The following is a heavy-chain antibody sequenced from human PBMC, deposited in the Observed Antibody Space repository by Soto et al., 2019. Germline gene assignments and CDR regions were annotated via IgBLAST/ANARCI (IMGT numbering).Heavy chain of an antibody. CDR2: ISSSSSYI. Sequence: GGSLRLSCAASGFTFSSYSMNWVRQAPGKGLEWVSSISSSSSYIYYADSVKGRFTISRDNAKNSLYLQMNSLRAEDTAVYYCAADTLRYSSSPYFDYWGQGTLVTVSS. J-gene: IGHJ4*02. CDR1: GFTFSSYS. CDR3: AADTLRYSSSPYFDY. V-gene: IGHV3-21*01. D-gene: IGHD6-13*01.